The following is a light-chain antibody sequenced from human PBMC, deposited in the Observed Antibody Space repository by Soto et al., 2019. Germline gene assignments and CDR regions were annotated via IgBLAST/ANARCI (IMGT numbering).Light chain of an antibody. CDR2: RGS. Sequence: EVVLTQSPGTLPLSPGERATLSCRASQNIRGNELAWYQQKPGQAPRLLIYRGSSRATGIPDRFSGRGSGTDFTLTISRLEPEDLAVYYCQDYGTSAPWTFGQGTKVEIK. CDR3: QDYGTSAPWT. V-gene: IGKV3-20*01. J-gene: IGKJ1*01. CDR1: QNIRGNE.